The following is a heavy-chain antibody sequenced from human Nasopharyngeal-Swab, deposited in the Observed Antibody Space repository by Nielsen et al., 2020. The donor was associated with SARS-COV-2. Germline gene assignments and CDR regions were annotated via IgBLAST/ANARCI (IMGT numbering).Heavy chain of an antibody. V-gene: IGHV4-4*07. Sequence: SETLSITCTVSGGSISSYYWSWIRQPAGKGLERIGRIYTSGSTNYNPSLKRRVTMSVDTSKNQFSLMLSSVTAADTAVYYCARGSRFTIFGVVPDYYYGMDVWGQGTTVTVSS. CDR1: GGSISSYY. CDR2: IYTSGST. J-gene: IGHJ6*02. CDR3: ARGSRFTIFGVVPDYYYGMDV. D-gene: IGHD3-3*01.